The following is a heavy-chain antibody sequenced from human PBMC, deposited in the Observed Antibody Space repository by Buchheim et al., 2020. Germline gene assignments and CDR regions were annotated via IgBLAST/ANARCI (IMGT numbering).Heavy chain of an antibody. CDR2: ISNDGTNN. J-gene: IGHJ6*02. CDR3: ARGSGSSNRYLDV. Sequence: QVQLVESGGGVVQPGTSLRLSCAASGFTFRSFGMHWVRQAPGKGLEWVSIISNDGTNNDYGDSVKGRFIVSRDNSNNTVYLRLNDLSSDDTALYYCARGSGSSNRYLDVWGQGT. V-gene: IGHV3-30*03. D-gene: IGHD2-15*01. CDR1: GFTFRSFG.